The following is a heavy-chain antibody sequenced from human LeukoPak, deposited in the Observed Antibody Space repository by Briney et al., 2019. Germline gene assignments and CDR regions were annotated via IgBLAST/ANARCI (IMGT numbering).Heavy chain of an antibody. V-gene: IGHV1-46*01. D-gene: IGHD3-9*01. J-gene: IGHJ4*02. CDR2: INPSGGSP. Sequence: GASVKVSCTASGYTFTSYHLHWVRQAPGQGLEWMGIINPSGGSPNYAQKFQGRVTMTRDTSKNQFSLKLSSVTAADTAVYYCARRRRGLRYFDWLAPVDYWGQGTLVTVSS. CDR1: GYTFTSYH. CDR3: ARRRRGLRYFDWLAPVDY.